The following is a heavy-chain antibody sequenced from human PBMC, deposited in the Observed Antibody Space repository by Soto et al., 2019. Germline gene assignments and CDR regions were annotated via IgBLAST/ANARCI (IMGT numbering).Heavy chain of an antibody. CDR3: ARWWFGESFDY. Sequence: QVQLQESGPGLVKPSQTLSLTCTVSGGSISSGDYYWSWIRQPPGKGLEWIGYLYYSGSTYYNPSLTRRVTRSVDPSKNQFALKLSSVTAADTAVYYCARWWFGESFDYWGQGTPVTVSS. J-gene: IGHJ4*02. D-gene: IGHD3-10*01. CDR2: LYYSGST. CDR1: GGSISSGDYY. V-gene: IGHV4-30-4*01.